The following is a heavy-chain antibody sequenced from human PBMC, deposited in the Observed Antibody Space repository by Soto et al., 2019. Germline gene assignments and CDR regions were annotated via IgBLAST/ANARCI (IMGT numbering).Heavy chain of an antibody. J-gene: IGHJ6*03. CDR2: ISAYNGNT. Sequence: ASVKVSCKASGYTFTSYGISWVRQAPGQGLEWMGWISAYNGNTNYAQKLQGRVTMTTDTSTSTAYMELRSLRSDDTAVYYCARVPPSPPKSYYYYYFMDVWGKGTTVTVSS. CDR3: ARVPPSPPKSYYYYYFMDV. CDR1: GYTFTSYG. V-gene: IGHV1-18*01.